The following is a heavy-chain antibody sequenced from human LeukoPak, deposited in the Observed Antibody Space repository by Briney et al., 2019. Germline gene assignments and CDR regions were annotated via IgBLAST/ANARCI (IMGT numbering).Heavy chain of an antibody. Sequence: GGSLRLSCAASGFTFSSYEMNWVRQAPGKGLEWVSYISSSGSTIYYADSVKGRFTISRDNAKNSLYLQMNSLRAEDTALYYCARDHYYGSGSYVGDAFDIWGQGTMVTVSS. CDR1: GFTFSSYE. CDR2: ISSSGSTI. D-gene: IGHD3-10*01. V-gene: IGHV3-48*03. CDR3: ARDHYYGSGSYVGDAFDI. J-gene: IGHJ3*02.